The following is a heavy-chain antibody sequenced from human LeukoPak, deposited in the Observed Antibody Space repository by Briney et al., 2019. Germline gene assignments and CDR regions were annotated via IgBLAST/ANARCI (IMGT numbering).Heavy chain of an antibody. D-gene: IGHD2-8*01. Sequence: PSETLSLTCAVYGGSFSGYYWSWIRQPPGKGLEWIGEINHSGSTNYNPSLKSRVTMSVDTSKNQFSLKLSSVTAADTAVYYCARLGGYCANGVCYTAGDYYYYMDVWGKGTTVTVSS. J-gene: IGHJ6*03. CDR2: INHSGST. CDR3: ARLGGYCANGVCYTAGDYYYYMDV. V-gene: IGHV4-34*01. CDR1: GGSFSGYY.